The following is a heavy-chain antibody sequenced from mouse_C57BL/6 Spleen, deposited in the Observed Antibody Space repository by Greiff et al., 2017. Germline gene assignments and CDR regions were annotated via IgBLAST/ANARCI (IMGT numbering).Heavy chain of an antibody. Sequence: VQGVESGPGLVQPSQSLSITCTVSGFSLTSYGVHWVRQSPGKGLEWLGVIWSGGSTDYNAAFISRLSISKDNSKSQVFFKMNSLQADDTAIYYCARGPSFAYWGQGTLVTVSA. V-gene: IGHV2-2*01. CDR2: IWSGGST. CDR1: GFSLTSYG. J-gene: IGHJ3*01. CDR3: ARGPSFAY.